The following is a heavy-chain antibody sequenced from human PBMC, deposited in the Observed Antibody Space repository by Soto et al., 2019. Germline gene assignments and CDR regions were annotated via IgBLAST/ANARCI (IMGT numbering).Heavy chain of an antibody. Sequence: EVQLVESGGGLVQPGGSLRLSCVASGFTFSTDTMNWVRQAPGKGLEWVAHISTSGATRYYADSVKGRFTISRDNAKTSLYLQMDSLRNEDTAVYYCARCFGSGFDYWGQGTLVTVSS. V-gene: IGHV3-48*02. D-gene: IGHD6-19*01. CDR3: ARCFGSGFDY. CDR2: ISTSGATR. CDR1: GFTFSTDT. J-gene: IGHJ4*02.